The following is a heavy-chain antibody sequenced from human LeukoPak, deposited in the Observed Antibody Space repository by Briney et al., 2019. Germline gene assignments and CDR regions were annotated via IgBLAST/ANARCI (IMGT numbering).Heavy chain of an antibody. V-gene: IGHV4-59*01. CDR2: IYYSGST. J-gene: IGHJ4*02. D-gene: IGHD3-22*01. CDR1: GGPISSYY. CDR3: ARGDSGSYYDSSGSISYYFDY. Sequence: SETLSLTCTVSGGPISSYYWSWIRQPPGKGLEWIGYIYYSGSTNYNPSLKSRVTISVDTSKNQFSLKLSSVTAADTAVYYCARGDSGSYYDSSGSISYYFDYWGQGTLVTVSS.